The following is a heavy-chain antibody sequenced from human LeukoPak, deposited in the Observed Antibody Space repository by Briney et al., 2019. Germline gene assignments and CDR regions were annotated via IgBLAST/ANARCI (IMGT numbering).Heavy chain of an antibody. CDR3: ARDIYYDSSGYYGSVY. Sequence: GGSLRLSCAASGFTFSSYAMHWVRQAPGKGLEWVSYISSSSSYIYYADSVKGRFTISRDNAKNSLYLQMNSLRAEDTAVYYCARDIYYDSSGYYGSVYWGQGTLVTVSS. J-gene: IGHJ4*02. V-gene: IGHV3-21*01. D-gene: IGHD3-22*01. CDR2: ISSSSSYI. CDR1: GFTFSSYA.